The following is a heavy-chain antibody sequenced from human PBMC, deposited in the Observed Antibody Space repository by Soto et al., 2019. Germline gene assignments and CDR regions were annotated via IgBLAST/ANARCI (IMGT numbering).Heavy chain of an antibody. V-gene: IGHV1-69*13. CDR1: GGTFSSYA. Sequence: SVKVSWKASGGTFSSYAISWGRQAPGQGLEWMGGIIPIFGTANHAQKFQGRVTITADESTSTAHMGLSSLRSEDTAAYYCARGGEYGDPFDYWGQGTLVTVSS. J-gene: IGHJ4*02. D-gene: IGHD4-17*01. CDR2: IIPIFGTA. CDR3: ARGGEYGDPFDY.